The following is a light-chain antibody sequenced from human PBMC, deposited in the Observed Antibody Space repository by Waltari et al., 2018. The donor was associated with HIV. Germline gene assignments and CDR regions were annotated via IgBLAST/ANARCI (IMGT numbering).Light chain of an antibody. CDR1: QNINNY. CDR3: QQSSSTPQT. CDR2: AAS. Sequence: DIQMTQSPSSLSASVGDRVTITCRASQNINNYLNWYQQKPGKAPKLLIYAASSLQTGVPSRFSGSGSGTDFPLTISSLQPEDFATYYCQQSSSTPQTFGQGTKVEIK. J-gene: IGKJ1*01. V-gene: IGKV1-39*01.